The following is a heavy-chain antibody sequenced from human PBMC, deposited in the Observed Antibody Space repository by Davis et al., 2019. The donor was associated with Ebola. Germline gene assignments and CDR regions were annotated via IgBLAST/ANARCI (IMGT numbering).Heavy chain of an antibody. D-gene: IGHD2-2*01. V-gene: IGHV3-74*01. CDR3: ARPVVPAAATLYY. CDR1: GFTFSSYW. CDR2: INSDGSST. Sequence: GESLKISCAASGFTFSSYWMHWVRQAPGKGLVWVSRINSDGSSTSYADSVKGRFTISRDNAKNTLYLQMNSLRAEDMAVYYCARPVVPAAATLYYWSQGTLVTVSS. J-gene: IGHJ4*02.